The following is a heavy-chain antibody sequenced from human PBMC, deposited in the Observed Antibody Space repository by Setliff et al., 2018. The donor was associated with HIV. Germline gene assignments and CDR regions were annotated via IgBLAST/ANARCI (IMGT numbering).Heavy chain of an antibody. CDR1: GGSISSYY. J-gene: IGHJ3*02. CDR3: ARAINKAFDI. Sequence: SETLSLTCTVSGGSISSYYWSWIRQPPGKGLVWIGHMYISGSTTYNPSLKSRVTLSVDTSRNQFSLNLSSVTAADTAVYYCARAINKAFDIWGQGTMVTVSS. V-gene: IGHV4-4*08. CDR2: MYISGST.